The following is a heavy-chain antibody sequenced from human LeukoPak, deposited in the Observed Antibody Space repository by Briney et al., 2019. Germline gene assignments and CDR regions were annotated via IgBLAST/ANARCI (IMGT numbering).Heavy chain of an antibody. D-gene: IGHD4-23*01. Sequence: GGSLRLSCAASGFTVSNNYMMWVRQAPGKGLEWVSAIFRDDSTYYADSVKGRFTISRDNSKNTLYLQMNSLRAEDTAVYYCAKDLGSVVTPPSLDYWGQGTLVTVSS. CDR2: IFRDDST. J-gene: IGHJ4*02. CDR1: GFTVSNNY. CDR3: AKDLGSVVTPPSLDY. V-gene: IGHV3-53*01.